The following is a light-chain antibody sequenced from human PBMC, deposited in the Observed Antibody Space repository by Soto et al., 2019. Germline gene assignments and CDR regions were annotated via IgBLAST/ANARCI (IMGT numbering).Light chain of an antibody. CDR2: GAS. CDR3: QRYDGY. CDR1: QNINNW. V-gene: IGKV1-5*01. Sequence: DTQMTQSPSTPSASVGDTVTITCRARQNINNWLAWYQQKPEKVPKLLIYGASTLEDGVPSRFSGSRSGTEFTLTINSLQPDDFATYYCQRYDGYFGQGTKLEIK. J-gene: IGKJ2*01.